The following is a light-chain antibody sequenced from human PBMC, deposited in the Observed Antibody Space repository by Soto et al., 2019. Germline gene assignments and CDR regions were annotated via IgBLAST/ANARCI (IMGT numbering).Light chain of an antibody. V-gene: IGLV2-23*03. CDR3: SSYAGSTTVVV. CDR2: EGS. CDR1: SSDVGSYNL. J-gene: IGLJ2*01. Sequence: QSVLTQPASVSGSPGQSITISCTGTSSDVGSYNLVSWYQQHPGKAPKVMIYEGSKRPSGVSNRFSGSKSDNTASLTISGLQAEDEADYYCSSYAGSTTVVVFGGGTKLTVL.